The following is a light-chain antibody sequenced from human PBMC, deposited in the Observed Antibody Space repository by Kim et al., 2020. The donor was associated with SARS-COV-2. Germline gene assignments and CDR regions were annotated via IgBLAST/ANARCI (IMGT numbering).Light chain of an antibody. CDR2: RNN. CDR3: AAWDNSLSGWV. J-gene: IGLJ3*02. CDR1: SSNIGSNY. V-gene: IGLV1-47*01. Sequence: ELTQPPSASGTPGQRVTISCSGSSSNIGSNYVYWYQQLPGTAPKLLIYRNNQRPSGVPDRFSGSKSGTSASLAISGLRSEDEADYYCAAWDNSLSGWVFGGGTQLTVL.